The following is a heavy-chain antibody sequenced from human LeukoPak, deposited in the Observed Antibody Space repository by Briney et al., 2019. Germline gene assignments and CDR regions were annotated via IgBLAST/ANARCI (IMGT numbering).Heavy chain of an antibody. CDR2: ISSSGSSK. V-gene: IGHV3-48*03. D-gene: IGHD5-24*01. CDR1: GFTFNSYE. J-gene: IGHJ4*02. CDR3: ARESREMATLIDY. Sequence: PGGSLILSCAASGFTFNSYEMNWVRQAPGKGLEWISYISSSGSSKYYADSVRGRFTISRDNAKNSLFLEMNSLRAEDTAVYHCARESREMATLIDYWGQGTLVTVSS.